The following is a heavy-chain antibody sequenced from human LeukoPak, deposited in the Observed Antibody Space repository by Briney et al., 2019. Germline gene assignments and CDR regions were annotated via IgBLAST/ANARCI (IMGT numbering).Heavy chain of an antibody. V-gene: IGHV3-30-3*01. CDR1: GFTFSSYA. CDR3: ARDAIGYCSSTSCSWIDY. Sequence: GGSLRLTCAASGFTFSSYAMHWVRQAPGKGLEWVAVISYDGSNKYYADSVEGRFTISRDNSKNTLYLQKNSLRAEDTAVYYCARDAIGYCSSTSCSWIDYWGQGTLVTVSS. CDR2: ISYDGSNK. J-gene: IGHJ4*02. D-gene: IGHD2-2*01.